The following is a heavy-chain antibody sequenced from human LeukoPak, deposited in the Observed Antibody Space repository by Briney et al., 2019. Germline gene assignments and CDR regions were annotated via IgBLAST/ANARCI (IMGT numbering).Heavy chain of an antibody. D-gene: IGHD3-22*01. CDR2: IYSGGST. CDR1: GFTLSSNY. CDR3: ARSGGYYDSSGYYISR. Sequence: GGSLRLSCAASGFTLSSNYMSWVRQAPGKGLEWGSVIYSGGSTYYSDSVKGRFTISRDNSKNTLYLQMNSLRAEDTAVYYCARSGGYYDSSGYYISRWGQGTLVTVSS. J-gene: IGHJ4*02. V-gene: IGHV3-66*02.